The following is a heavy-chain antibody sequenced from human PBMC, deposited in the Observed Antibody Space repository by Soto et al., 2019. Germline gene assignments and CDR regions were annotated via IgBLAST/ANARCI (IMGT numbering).Heavy chain of an antibody. CDR2: ISYDGSNK. Sequence: GSLRLSCAASGFTFSSYGMHWVRQAPGKGLEWVAVISYDGSNKYYADSVKGRFTISRDNSKNTLYLQMNSLRAEDTAVYYCAKEVVTAHPNWFDPWGQGTLVTVSS. J-gene: IGHJ5*02. V-gene: IGHV3-30*18. CDR1: GFTFSSYG. D-gene: IGHD2-21*02. CDR3: AKEVVTAHPNWFDP.